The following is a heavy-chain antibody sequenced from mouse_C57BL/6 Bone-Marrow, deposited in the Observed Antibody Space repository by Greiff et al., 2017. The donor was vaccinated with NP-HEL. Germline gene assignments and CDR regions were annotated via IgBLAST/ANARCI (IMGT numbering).Heavy chain of an antibody. V-gene: IGHV1-4*01. CDR2: INPSSGYT. Sequence: QVQLQQSGAELARPGASVKMSCKASGYTFTSYTMHWVKQRPGQGLEWIGYINPSSGYTKYNQKFKDKATLTADKSSSTACMQLSSLTSEDSAVNYCEREGHSNYGYWGQGTTLTVSS. J-gene: IGHJ2*01. CDR3: EREGHSNYGY. D-gene: IGHD2-5*01. CDR1: GYTFTSYT.